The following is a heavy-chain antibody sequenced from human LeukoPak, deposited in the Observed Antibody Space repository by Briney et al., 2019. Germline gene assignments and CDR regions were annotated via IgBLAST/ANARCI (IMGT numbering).Heavy chain of an antibody. CDR1: GYTFTSYD. CDR3: ARGGLEDAMSDY. V-gene: IGHV1-8*03. Sequence: ASVKVSCKASGYTFTSYDINWVRQATGQGPEWMGWMNPNSGNTGYAQKFQGRVTITRNTSISTAYMELSSLRSEDTAVYYCARGGLEDAMSDYWGQGTLVTVSS. CDR2: MNPNSGNT. D-gene: IGHD2-2*01. J-gene: IGHJ4*02.